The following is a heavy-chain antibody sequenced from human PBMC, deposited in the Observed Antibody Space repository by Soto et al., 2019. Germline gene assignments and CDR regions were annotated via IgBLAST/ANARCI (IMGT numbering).Heavy chain of an antibody. CDR3: ARDPYDFWSGMPYYYYGMDV. D-gene: IGHD3-3*01. V-gene: IGHV4-31*03. CDR2: IYYSGST. Sequence: QVQLQESGPGLVKPSQTLSLTCTVSGGSISSGGYYWSWIRQHPGKGLEWIGYIYYSGSTYYNPSLKSRGTISVATSKNQFSLQLSSVTAADTAVYYCARDPYDFWSGMPYYYYGMDVWGQGTTVTVSS. CDR1: GGSISSGGYY. J-gene: IGHJ6*02.